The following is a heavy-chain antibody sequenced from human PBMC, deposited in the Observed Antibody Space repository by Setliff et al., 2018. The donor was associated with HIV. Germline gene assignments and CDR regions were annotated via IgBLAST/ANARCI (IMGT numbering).Heavy chain of an antibody. CDR3: ARENNFDY. J-gene: IGHJ4*02. Sequence: GGSLRLSCAASGFTFSNYAMSWVRQAPGKGLEWVSAISGGGGVTYYADSVKGRFTISRDNSKNTLFLQMNSLRADDMAVYYCARENNFDYWGQGTLVTVSS. CDR2: ISGGGGVT. CDR1: GFTFSNYA. V-gene: IGHV3-23*01.